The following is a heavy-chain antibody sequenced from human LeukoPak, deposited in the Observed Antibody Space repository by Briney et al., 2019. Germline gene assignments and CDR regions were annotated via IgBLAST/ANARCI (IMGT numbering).Heavy chain of an antibody. CDR2: IYYSDVA. CDR1: GGSISSYY. V-gene: IGHV4-59*01. Sequence: SETLSLTCTVSGGSISSYYWSWIRQPAGKGLEWIGYIYYSDVANYNPSLKSRVSISVDTSKNQFSLKLTSVTAADTAVYYCASDSGGRRDAFNIWGQGTMVTVSS. CDR3: ASDSGGRRDAFNI. J-gene: IGHJ3*02. D-gene: IGHD2-8*02.